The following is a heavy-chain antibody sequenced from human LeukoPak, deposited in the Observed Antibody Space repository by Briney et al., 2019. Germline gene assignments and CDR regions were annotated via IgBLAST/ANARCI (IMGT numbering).Heavy chain of an antibody. CDR1: GFTFSSYE. CDR3: AKCGSNSCPLDY. V-gene: IGHV3-48*03. J-gene: IGHJ4*02. D-gene: IGHD6-13*01. CDR2: ISSSGSTI. Sequence: GGSLRLSCAASGFTFSSYEMNWVRQAPGKGLEWVSYISSSGSTIYYADSVKGRFTISRDNARNSLYLQMNSLRAEDTAVYYCAKCGSNSCPLDYWGQGTLVTVSS.